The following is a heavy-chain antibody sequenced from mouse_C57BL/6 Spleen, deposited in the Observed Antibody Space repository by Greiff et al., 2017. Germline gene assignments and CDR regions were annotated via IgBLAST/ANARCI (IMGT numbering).Heavy chain of an antibody. V-gene: IGHV1-19*01. CDR3: ARPGSSGDYAMDY. J-gene: IGHJ4*01. Sequence: VQLQQSGPVLVKPGASVKMSCKASGYTFTDYYMNWVKQSHGKSLEWIGVINPYNGGTSYNQKFKGKATLTVDKSSSTAYMELNSLTSEDSAVYYCARPGSSGDYAMDYWGQGTSVTVSS. CDR1: GYTFTDYY. CDR2: INPYNGGT. D-gene: IGHD1-1*01.